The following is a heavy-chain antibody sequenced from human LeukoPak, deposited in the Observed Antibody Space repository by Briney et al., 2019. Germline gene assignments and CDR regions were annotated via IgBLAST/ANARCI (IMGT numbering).Heavy chain of an antibody. V-gene: IGHV3-48*03. CDR1: GFTFSSYE. CDR3: ARGGGVYYYYYGMDV. CDR2: ISSSGSTI. J-gene: IGHJ6*04. D-gene: IGHD2-8*01. Sequence: PGGSLRLSCAASGFTFSSYEMNWVRQAPGKGLEWVPYISSSGSTINYADSVKGRFTISRDNAKNSLYLQMNSLRAEDTAVYYCARGGGVYYYYYGMDVWGKGTTVTVSS.